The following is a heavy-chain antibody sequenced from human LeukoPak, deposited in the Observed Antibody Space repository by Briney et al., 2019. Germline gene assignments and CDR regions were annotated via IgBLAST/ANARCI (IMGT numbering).Heavy chain of an antibody. CDR2: IYYSGRGGRT. CDR3: AETFMRDYGYTNLDY. Sequence: SETLSLTCTVPGDSISSYHWSWIRQPPGKGVEWIGYIYYSGRGGRTNYNPSLRSRVSRSGDTSKNQFSLKLTSVTAADTAVYYCAETFMRDYGYTNLDYWGQGTLVTVSS. J-gene: IGHJ4*02. V-gene: IGHV4-59*01. D-gene: IGHD5-18*01. CDR1: GDSISSYH.